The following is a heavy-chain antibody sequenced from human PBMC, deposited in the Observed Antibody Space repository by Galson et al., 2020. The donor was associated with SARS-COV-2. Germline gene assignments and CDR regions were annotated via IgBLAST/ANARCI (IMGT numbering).Heavy chain of an antibody. D-gene: IGHD5-18*01. J-gene: IGHJ6*02. CDR2: ISTSSSYT. CDR1: GFPFSTYS. Sequence: NSGGSLRLYCEASGFPFSTYSMHWVRLPPGKVLDWVSSISTSSSYTYYADSVKGRFSISRHNPRNSLYMQMNSLRAEDTAVYYCARDEGIRGYNYGRLYYGMDVWGQGTTVTVSS. V-gene: IGHV3-21*01. CDR3: ARDEGIRGYNYGRLYYGMDV.